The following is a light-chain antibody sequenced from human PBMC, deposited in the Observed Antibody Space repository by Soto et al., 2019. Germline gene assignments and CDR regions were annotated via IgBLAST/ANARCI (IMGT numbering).Light chain of an antibody. Sequence: QAVVTQPPSVSGAPGQRVTISCTGSSSNIGAGYDVHWYQQLPGTAPKLLIYGNSNRPSGVPDRFSGSKSGTSASLAITGLQAEDEADYYCQSYDSSLSGWNVVFGGGTTLTVL. CDR3: QSYDSSLSGWNVV. CDR2: GNS. CDR1: SSNIGAGYD. J-gene: IGLJ2*01. V-gene: IGLV1-40*01.